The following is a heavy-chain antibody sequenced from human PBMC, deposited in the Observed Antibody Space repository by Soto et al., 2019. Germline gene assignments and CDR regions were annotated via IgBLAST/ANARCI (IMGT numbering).Heavy chain of an antibody. CDR3: ARDGNYDFWSGYYDAPLV. CDR2: IYYSGST. Sequence: PSETLSLTCTVSGGSVSSGSYYWSWIRQPPGKGLEWIGYIYYSGSTNYNPSLKSRVTISVDTSKNQFSLKLSSVTAADTAVYYCARDGNYDFWSGYYDAPLVWGQGTLVTVSS. V-gene: IGHV4-61*01. D-gene: IGHD3-3*01. J-gene: IGHJ4*02. CDR1: GGSVSSGSYY.